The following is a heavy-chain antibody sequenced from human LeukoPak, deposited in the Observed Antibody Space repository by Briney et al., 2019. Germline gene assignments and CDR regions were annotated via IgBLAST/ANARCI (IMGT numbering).Heavy chain of an antibody. CDR2: LYPCDSYT. CDR1: GYSFTSQW. J-gene: IGHJ6*04. Sequence: GESLKISGKGFGYSFTSQWISWVRQMPGKGLEWMGRLYPCDSYTSYSPSFQGHVAMSADKSINTAYLQWSSLKASDTAMYYCARTAVSSGYVGKNYYYYGMDVWGKGTMVTVSS. V-gene: IGHV5-10-1*01. D-gene: IGHD3-10*02. CDR3: ARTAVSSGYVGKNYYYYGMDV.